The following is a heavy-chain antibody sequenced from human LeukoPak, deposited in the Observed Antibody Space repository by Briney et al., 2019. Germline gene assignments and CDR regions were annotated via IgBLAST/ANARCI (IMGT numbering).Heavy chain of an antibody. Sequence: GSVKVSCKASGYTFTSYYMHWVRQAPGQGLEWMGIINPTGGSTSYAQKFQGRVTMTRDTSTSTVYMGLSSLSSEDTAVYYCARGGRERYSSGWTDAFDIWGQGTMITVSS. J-gene: IGHJ3*02. D-gene: IGHD6-25*01. V-gene: IGHV1-46*01. CDR2: INPTGGST. CDR3: ARGGRERYSSGWTDAFDI. CDR1: GYTFTSYY.